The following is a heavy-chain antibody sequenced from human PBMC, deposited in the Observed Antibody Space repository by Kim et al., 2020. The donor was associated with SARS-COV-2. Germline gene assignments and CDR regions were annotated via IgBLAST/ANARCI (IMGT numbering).Heavy chain of an antibody. CDR1: GGSISSSNW. D-gene: IGHD5-12*01. Sequence: SETLSLTCAVSGGSISSSNWWSWVRQPPGKGLEWIGEIYHSGSTNYNPSLKSRVTISVDKAKNQFSLKLSSVTAADTAVYYCARSLVARSWNWFDPWGQGTLVTVSS. J-gene: IGHJ5*02. CDR3: ARSLVARSWNWFDP. V-gene: IGHV4-4*02. CDR2: IYHSGST.